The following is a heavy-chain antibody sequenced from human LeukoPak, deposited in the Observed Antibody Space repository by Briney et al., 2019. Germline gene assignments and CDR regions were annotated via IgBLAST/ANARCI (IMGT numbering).Heavy chain of an antibody. V-gene: IGHV3-48*01. D-gene: IGHD3-10*01. CDR1: GFTFSSYS. Sequence: GGSLRLSCAASGFTFSSYSMNWVRQPPGKGLEWVSNIGTSSAIIYYADSVKGRFTISRDNAKNSLYLQMNSLRADDTAVYYCAVGVGELYRGYYYYYGMDVWGQGTTVTVSS. CDR2: IGTSSAII. CDR3: AVGVGELYRGYYYYYGMDV. J-gene: IGHJ6*02.